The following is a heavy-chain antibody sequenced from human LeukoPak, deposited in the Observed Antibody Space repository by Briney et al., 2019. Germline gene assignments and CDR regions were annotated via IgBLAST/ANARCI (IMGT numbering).Heavy chain of an antibody. D-gene: IGHD3-9*01. J-gene: IGHJ6*03. CDR3: ARGALRYFDWLLSGSYYYYYMDV. CDR1: GGSISSYY. V-gene: IGHV4-59*01. Sequence: SETLSLTCTVSGGSISSYYWNWIRQPPGKGLEWIGYIYYSGSTNYNPSLKSRVTISVDTSKNQFSLKLSSVTAADTAVYYCARGALRYFDWLLSGSYYYYYMDVWGKGTTVTVSS. CDR2: IYYSGST.